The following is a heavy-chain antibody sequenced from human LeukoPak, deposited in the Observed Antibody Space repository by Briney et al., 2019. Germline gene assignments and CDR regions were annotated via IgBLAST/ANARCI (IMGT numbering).Heavy chain of an antibody. CDR1: GYTLTGYY. D-gene: IGHD6-13*01. J-gene: IGHJ4*02. CDR3: ARGGSSSWYKYFFDY. CDR2: INPDSGGT. V-gene: IGHV1-2*02. Sequence: ASVKVSCKASGYTLTGYYMHWVRQAPGQGLEWMGWINPDSGGTKYAQKFQGRVTMTRDTSISTAYMELSRLRSDDTAVYYCARGGSSSWYKYFFDYWGQGTPVTVSS.